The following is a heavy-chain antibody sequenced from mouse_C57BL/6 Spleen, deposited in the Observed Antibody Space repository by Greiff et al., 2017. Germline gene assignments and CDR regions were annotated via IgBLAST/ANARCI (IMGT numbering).Heavy chain of an antibody. CDR1: GYTFTSYW. Sequence: QVHVQQPGAELVKPGASVKMSCKASGYTFTSYWITWVKQRPGQGLEWIGDIYPGSGSTYYNEKFKGKATLTVDTSSSTAYMQLRSLTSEDSAVYYCARGGDENYYSNFDYWGQGTTLTVSS. J-gene: IGHJ2*01. V-gene: IGHV1-55*01. D-gene: IGHD2-5*01. CDR3: ARGGDENYYSNFDY. CDR2: IYPGSGST.